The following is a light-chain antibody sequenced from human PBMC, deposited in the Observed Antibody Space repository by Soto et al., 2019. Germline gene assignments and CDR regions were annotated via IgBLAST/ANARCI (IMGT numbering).Light chain of an antibody. CDR2: EVS. J-gene: IGLJ1*01. CDR1: SSDVGGYNY. V-gene: IGLV2-14*01. CDR3: SSYTSSISYV. Sequence: QSVLTQPASVSGSPGQSITISCTGTSSDVGGYNYVSWYQQHPGKAPKLMIYEVSNWPSGVSNRFSGSKSDNTASLTISGLQAEDEADYYCSSYTSSISYVFGTGTKLTVL.